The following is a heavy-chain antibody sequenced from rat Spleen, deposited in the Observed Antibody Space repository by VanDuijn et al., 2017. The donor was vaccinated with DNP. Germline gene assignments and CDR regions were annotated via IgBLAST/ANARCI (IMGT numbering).Heavy chain of an antibody. Sequence: EVQLVESGGGLVQPGRSLKLSCAASGFTFSDYNMAWVRQAPKTGLEWVATICYDGSSTYYRDSVKGRFTISRDNAKSTLYLQMDSLRSEDTATYYCARHVYGGSYWYFDFWGPGTMVTVSS. J-gene: IGHJ1*01. CDR3: ARHVYGGSYWYFDF. CDR2: ICYDGSST. CDR1: GFTFSDYN. V-gene: IGHV5-7*01. D-gene: IGHD1-11*01.